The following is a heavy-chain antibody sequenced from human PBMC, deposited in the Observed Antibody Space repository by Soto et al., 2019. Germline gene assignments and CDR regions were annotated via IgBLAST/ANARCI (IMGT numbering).Heavy chain of an antibody. CDR3: ARLGYCSGGSCYVHFYYGMDV. D-gene: IGHD2-15*01. CDR2: IKQDGSEK. J-gene: IGHJ6*02. V-gene: IGHV3-7*03. CDR1: GFTFSSYR. Sequence: RRLSCAASGFTFSSYRMSWVRQAPGKGLEWVANIKQDGSEKYYVDSVKGRFTISRDNAKNSLYLQMNSLRAEDTAVYYCARLGYCSGGSCYVHFYYGMDVWGQGTTVTVSS.